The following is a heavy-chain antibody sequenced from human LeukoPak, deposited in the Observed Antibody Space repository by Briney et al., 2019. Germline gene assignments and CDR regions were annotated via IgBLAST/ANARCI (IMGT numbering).Heavy chain of an antibody. D-gene: IGHD3-22*01. Sequence: GGSLRLSCAASGFTFSNFWMNWVRQAPGKGLEWVANIKDDGRDKNYVDSVKGRFTISRDNAKKSLYLQMNSLRAGDTALYYCARADYYDSSGYYYNALLDYWGQGTLVTVSS. CDR2: IKDDGRDK. V-gene: IGHV3-7*03. J-gene: IGHJ4*02. CDR3: ARADYYDSSGYYYNALLDY. CDR1: GFTFSNFW.